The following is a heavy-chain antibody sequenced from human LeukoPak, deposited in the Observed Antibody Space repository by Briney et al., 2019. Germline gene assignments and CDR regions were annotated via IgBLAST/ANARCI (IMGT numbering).Heavy chain of an antibody. J-gene: IGHJ4*02. CDR1: GFTFSSYG. Sequence: GGSLRFSCAASGFTFSSYGMSWVRQAPGKGLEWVSAISGSGGSTYYADSVKGRFTISRDNSKNTLYLQMNSLRAEDTAVYYCAKDRRGITMVRGVIISPGEFDSWGQGTLVTVSS. D-gene: IGHD3-10*01. CDR2: ISGSGGST. V-gene: IGHV3-23*01. CDR3: AKDRRGITMVRGVIISPGEFDS.